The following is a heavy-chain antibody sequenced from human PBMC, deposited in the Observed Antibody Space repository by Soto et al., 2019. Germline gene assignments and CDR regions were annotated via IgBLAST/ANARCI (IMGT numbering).Heavy chain of an antibody. CDR2: IYYSGST. V-gene: IGHV4-59*01. CDR1: GGSISSYY. CDR3: ARVVGRGWFDP. Sequence: SETLSLTCTVSGGSISSYYWSWIRQPPGKGLEWIGYIYYSGSTNYNPSLKSRVTISVDTSKNQFSLKLSSVTAADTAVYYCARVVGRGWFDPWGQGTLVTVSS. D-gene: IGHD5-12*01. J-gene: IGHJ5*02.